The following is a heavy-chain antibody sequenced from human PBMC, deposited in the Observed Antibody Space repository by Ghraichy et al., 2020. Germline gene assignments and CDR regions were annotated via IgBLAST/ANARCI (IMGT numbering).Heavy chain of an antibody. CDR1: GGSVNSNNYY. V-gene: IGHV4-39*01. CDR2: IYYSGST. Sequence: SETLSLTCTVSGGSVNSNNYYWGWIRQPPGKGLEWIGSIYYSGSTYYDPSLKRRVTISVDTSKKQFSLRLSSVTAADTAVYYCARLNFWSGYYNMDVWGQGTTVTVSS. CDR3: ARLNFWSGYYNMDV. D-gene: IGHD3-3*01. J-gene: IGHJ6*02.